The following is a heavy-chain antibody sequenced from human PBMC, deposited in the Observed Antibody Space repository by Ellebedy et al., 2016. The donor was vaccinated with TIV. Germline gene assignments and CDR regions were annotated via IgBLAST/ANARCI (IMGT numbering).Heavy chain of an antibody. CDR1: GFTFTGYY. V-gene: IGHV1-2*02. CDR2: INPNSGDT. CDR3: VRVRLSTVTTMNF. D-gene: IGHD4-17*01. Sequence: ASVKVSCKASGFTFTGYYMHWVRQAPGQGLEWVGWINPNSGDTSYAPKFQGRVSLTRDTSITTAYMELSSLKSDDSAVHYCVRVRLSTVTTMNFWGQGTLVSVSA. J-gene: IGHJ4*02.